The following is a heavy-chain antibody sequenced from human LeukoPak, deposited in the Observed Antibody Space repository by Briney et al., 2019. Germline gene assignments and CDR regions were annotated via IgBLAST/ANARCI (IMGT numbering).Heavy chain of an antibody. V-gene: IGHV4-39*01. CDR2: IYYSGST. D-gene: IGHD2-15*01. Sequence: GSLRLSCAASGFTFSSYWMSWVRQAPGKGLEWIGSIYYSGSTYYNPSLKSRVTISVDTSKNQFSLKLTSVTAADTAVYYCARHPGRAPYDYWGQGTLVTVSS. CDR3: ARHPGRAPYDY. CDR1: GFTFSSYW. J-gene: IGHJ4*02.